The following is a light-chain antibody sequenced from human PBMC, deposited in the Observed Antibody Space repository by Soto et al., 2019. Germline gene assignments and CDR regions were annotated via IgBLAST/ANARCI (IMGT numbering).Light chain of an antibody. CDR1: SSDVGAYNY. J-gene: IGLJ1*01. CDR2: EVS. V-gene: IGLV2-14*01. Sequence: QSVLTQPASVSGSPGQSITISCTGTSSDVGAYNYVSWFQQHPGKAPTLIISEVSNRPSGVSNRFSGSKSGNAASLTISGLQAGEEADYFCFSFTTDWTHVFGSGTKVTVL. CDR3: FSFTTDWTHV.